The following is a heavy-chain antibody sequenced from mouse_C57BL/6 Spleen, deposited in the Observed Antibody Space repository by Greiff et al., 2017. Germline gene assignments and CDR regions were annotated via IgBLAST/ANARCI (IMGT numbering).Heavy chain of an antibody. J-gene: IGHJ2*01. CDR3: AREGYYLDY. CDR1: GFTFSSYA. V-gene: IGHV5-4*01. Sequence: EVKLVESGGGLVKPGGSLKLSCAASGFTFSSYAMSWVRQTPEKRLEWVATISDGGSYTYYPDNVKGRFTISRDNAKNNLYLQMSHLKSEDTPMYYCAREGYYLDYWGQGTTLTVSS. CDR2: ISDGGSYT.